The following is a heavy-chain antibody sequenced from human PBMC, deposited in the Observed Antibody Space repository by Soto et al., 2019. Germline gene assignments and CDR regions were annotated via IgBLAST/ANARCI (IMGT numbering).Heavy chain of an antibody. CDR3: ARGRLWSFDF. D-gene: IGHD5-18*01. CDR1: VFTFSTYS. CDR2: ISSDSSAI. Sequence: QLMESGGGLVQPGGSLRLSCVVSVFTFSTYSMTWVRQAPGKGLEWVSYISSDSSAIYYADSVKGRFTIYRDNAKKSLYLQMNSLRDEDTAVYYCARGRLWSFDFWGQGTLVTVSS. J-gene: IGHJ4*02. V-gene: IGHV3-48*02.